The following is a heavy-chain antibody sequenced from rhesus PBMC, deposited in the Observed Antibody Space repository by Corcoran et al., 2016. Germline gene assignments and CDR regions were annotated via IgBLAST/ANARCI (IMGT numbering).Heavy chain of an antibody. Sequence: QVQLQESGPGLVKPSETLSLTCAVSGGSFSSYWWSWIRQPPGKGLEWIGEINGNSGSTNYNPSLKSQGTISKEECKVKFSLKRSSVTAADPAVYDWARPLWTGAFLCGYWGQGVLVTVSS. D-gene: IGHD3-3*01. CDR2: INGNSGST. CDR1: GGSFSSYW. J-gene: IGHJ4*01. CDR3: ARPLWTGAFLCGY. V-gene: IGHV4-80*01.